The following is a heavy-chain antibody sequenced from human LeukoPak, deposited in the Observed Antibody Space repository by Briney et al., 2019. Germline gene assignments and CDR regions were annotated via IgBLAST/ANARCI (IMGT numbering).Heavy chain of an antibody. CDR2: ISGSGVST. Sequence: GGSLRLACAASGFRFSSYAMSWVRQAPGKGLEWVSAISGSGVSTYYADSVKGRFTVSRDNSKNTLYLQMSSLRAEDTAVYYCAKDERNWNYDLASQTYDWGQGTLVTVSS. D-gene: IGHD1-7*01. V-gene: IGHV3-23*01. J-gene: IGHJ4*02. CDR3: AKDERNWNYDLASQTYD. CDR1: GFRFSSYA.